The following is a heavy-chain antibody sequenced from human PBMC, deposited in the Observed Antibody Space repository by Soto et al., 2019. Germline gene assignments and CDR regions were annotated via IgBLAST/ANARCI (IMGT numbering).Heavy chain of an antibody. CDR3: ARAHIAARRESDWFDP. CDR2: IYYSGST. D-gene: IGHD6-6*01. CDR1: GGSVSSGSYY. Sequence: KPSETLSLTCTVSGGSVSSGSYYWSWIRQPPGKGLEWIGYIYYSGSTNYNPSLKSRVTISVDTSKNQFSLKLSSVTAADTAVYYCARAHIAARRESDWFDPWGQGTLVTVSS. J-gene: IGHJ5*02. V-gene: IGHV4-61*01.